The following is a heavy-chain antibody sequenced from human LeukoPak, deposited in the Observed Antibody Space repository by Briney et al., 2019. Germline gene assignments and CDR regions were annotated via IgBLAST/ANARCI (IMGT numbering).Heavy chain of an antibody. Sequence: SVKVSCKASGGTFSSYAISWVRQAPGQGLEWMGGIIPIFGTANYAQKFQGRVTITADKSTSTAYMELSSLRSEDTAVYYCARVDMNYYYYMDVWGKGTTVTVSS. D-gene: IGHD3/OR15-3a*01. J-gene: IGHJ6*03. CDR2: IIPIFGTA. CDR1: GGTFSSYA. V-gene: IGHV1-69*06. CDR3: ARVDMNYYYYMDV.